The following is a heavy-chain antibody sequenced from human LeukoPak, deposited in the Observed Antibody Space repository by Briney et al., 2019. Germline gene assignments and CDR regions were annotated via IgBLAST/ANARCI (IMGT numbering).Heavy chain of an antibody. CDR3: ATRGYCSSTSCYPFDY. Sequence: GESLKISCKGSGYSFTSYWIGWVRQMPGKGLEWMGNIYPGDSDTRYSPSFQGQVTISADKSISTAYLQWSSLKASDTAMYYCATRGYCSSTSCYPFDYWGQGTLVTVSS. CDR1: GYSFTSYW. D-gene: IGHD2-2*01. CDR2: IYPGDSDT. V-gene: IGHV5-51*01. J-gene: IGHJ4*02.